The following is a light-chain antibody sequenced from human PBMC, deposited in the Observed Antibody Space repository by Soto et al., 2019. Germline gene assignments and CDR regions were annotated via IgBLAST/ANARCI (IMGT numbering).Light chain of an antibody. V-gene: IGLV2-14*01. J-gene: IGLJ2*01. CDR3: TSWTTSTTMK. Sequence: QSALTQPASVSGSPGQSITISCTGTSSDVGAYNYVSWYQQHPGKAPKLMIYDVNIRPSGVSNRFSGSRSGNTASLTISGRQAEDDADYYCTSWTTSTTMKFGGGTQLTVL. CDR1: SSDVGAYNY. CDR2: DVN.